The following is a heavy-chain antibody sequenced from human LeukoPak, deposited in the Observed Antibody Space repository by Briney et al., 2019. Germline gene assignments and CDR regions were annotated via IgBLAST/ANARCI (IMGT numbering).Heavy chain of an antibody. D-gene: IGHD7-27*01. CDR1: GGTFSSYA. CDR3: ARGPPNWGPDF. V-gene: IGHV1-69*13. J-gene: IGHJ4*02. CDR2: IIPIFGTA. Sequence: SVKVSCKASGGTFSSYAISWVRQAPGQGLEWMGGIIPIFGTANYAQKFQGRVTITADESTSTAYMELSSLRSEDTAMYYCARGPPNWGPDFWGQGTLITVSS.